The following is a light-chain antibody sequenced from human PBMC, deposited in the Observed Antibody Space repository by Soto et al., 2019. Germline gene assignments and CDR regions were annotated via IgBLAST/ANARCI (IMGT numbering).Light chain of an antibody. CDR1: QGVSSY. V-gene: IGKV3-11*01. Sequence: EIVLTQSPATLSLSPGDRATLSCRASQGVSSYLAWYQQKPGQAPRLLIYDASNRATGIPARFSGSGSGTDFPLTISSLEPEDFEVYYCQPRSNWPSFGPGTKVYIK. CDR3: QPRSNWPS. J-gene: IGKJ3*01. CDR2: DAS.